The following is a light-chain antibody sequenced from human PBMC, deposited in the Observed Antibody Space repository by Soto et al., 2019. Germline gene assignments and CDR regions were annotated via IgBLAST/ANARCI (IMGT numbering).Light chain of an antibody. CDR3: QQRGNWPRIT. V-gene: IGKV3-15*01. J-gene: IGKJ5*01. CDR2: DAS. CDR1: QSVRSS. Sequence: EIVMTQSPGTLSVSPGERATLFCRASQSVRSSLAWYQQKPGQAPRLFIYDASTRATGIPARFSGSGSGTEFTLTISSLQSEDFAVYYCQQRGNWPRITFGQGTRPEIK.